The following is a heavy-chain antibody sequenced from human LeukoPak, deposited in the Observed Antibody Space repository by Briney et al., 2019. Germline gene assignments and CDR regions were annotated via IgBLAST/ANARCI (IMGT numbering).Heavy chain of an antibody. J-gene: IGHJ1*01. CDR2: IYHSGST. D-gene: IGHD3-16*01. CDR1: GGSISSYY. V-gene: IGHV4-59*12. CDR3: ARELGF. Sequence: SETLSLTCTVSGGSISSYYWSWIRQPPGKGLEWIGEIYHSGSTNYNPSLKSRVTISVDKSKNQFSLKLSSVTAADTAVYYCARELGFWGQGTLVTVSS.